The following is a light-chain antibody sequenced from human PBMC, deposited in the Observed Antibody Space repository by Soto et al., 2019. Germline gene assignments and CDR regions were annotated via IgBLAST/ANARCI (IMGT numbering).Light chain of an antibody. V-gene: IGKV3-20*01. CDR1: QSVSSNY. Sequence: IVFTQSPGTLSLSPGARATLSCRASQSVSSNYLAWYQQKSGQAPRLLIYGASNRATGIPDRFSGSGSGTDFTLTISRLEPEDFAVYYCQPYGSTLSWTFGQGTKVDIK. J-gene: IGKJ1*01. CDR3: QPYGSTLSWT. CDR2: GAS.